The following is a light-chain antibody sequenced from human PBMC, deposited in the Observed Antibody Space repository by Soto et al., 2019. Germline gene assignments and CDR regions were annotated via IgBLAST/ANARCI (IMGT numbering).Light chain of an antibody. CDR2: DAS. CDR3: QQRSDRPPT. CDR1: QSVRSY. V-gene: IGKV3-11*01. Sequence: EIVLTQSPATLSLSPGDRATLSCRASQSVRSYLAWYQQKPGQAPRLLIYDASNRATGIPARFSGSGSGTDFTLTVSSLEPEDFAVYYCQQRSDRPPTFGGGTKVEIE. J-gene: IGKJ4*01.